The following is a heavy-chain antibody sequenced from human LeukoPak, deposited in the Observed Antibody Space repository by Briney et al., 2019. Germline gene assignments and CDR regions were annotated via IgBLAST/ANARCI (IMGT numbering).Heavy chain of an antibody. CDR1: GYTFTSYG. J-gene: IGHJ4*02. CDR2: ISAYNGNT. CDR3: ARIKPGSYYGY. D-gene: IGHD1-26*01. Sequence: GASVKVSCKASGYTFTSYGISWVRQAPGQGLEWMGWISAYNGNTNYAQKLQGRVTMTTDTSTSTAYKELRSLRSDDTAVYYCARIKPGSYYGYWGQGTLVTVSS. V-gene: IGHV1-18*01.